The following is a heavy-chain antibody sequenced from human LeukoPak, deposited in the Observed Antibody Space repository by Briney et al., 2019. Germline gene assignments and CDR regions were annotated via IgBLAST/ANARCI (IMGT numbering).Heavy chain of an antibody. CDR1: GYSISSGYY. V-gene: IGHV4-38-2*02. CDR3: ARDRPGVSLDY. CDR2: IYHSGST. Sequence: SETLSLTCTVSGYSISSGYYWGWIRQPPGKGLEWIGSIYHSGSTYYNPSLKSRVTISVDTSKNQFSLKLSSVTAADTAVYYCARDRPGVSLDYWGQGTLVTVSS. D-gene: IGHD7-27*01. J-gene: IGHJ4*02.